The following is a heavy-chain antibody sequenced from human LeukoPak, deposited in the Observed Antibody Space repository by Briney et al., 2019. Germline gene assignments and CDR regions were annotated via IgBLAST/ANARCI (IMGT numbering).Heavy chain of an antibody. CDR3: ARDYDSSGYYRDAFDI. D-gene: IGHD3-22*01. CDR2: INPSGGST. V-gene: IGHV1-46*01. CDR1: GYTFTSYY. J-gene: IGHJ3*02. Sequence: GASVKVSCKASGYTFTSYYMNWVRQAPGQGLEWMGIINPSGGSTSYAQKFQGRVTMTRDTSTSTVYMELSSLRSEDTAVYYCARDYDSSGYYRDAFDIWGQGTMVTVSS.